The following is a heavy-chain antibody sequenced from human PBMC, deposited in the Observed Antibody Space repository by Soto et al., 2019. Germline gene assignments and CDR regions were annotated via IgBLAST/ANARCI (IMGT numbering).Heavy chain of an antibody. CDR2: IYHSGST. CDR3: ARDFPNTYGDYGSNWFDP. Sequence: QVQLQESGPGLVKPSGTLSLTCAVSGGSISSSNWWSWVHQPPGKGLEWIGEIYHSGSTNYNPSLKSRVTISVDKSKNQFSLKLSSVTAADTAVYYCARDFPNTYGDYGSNWFDPWGQGTLVTVSS. CDR1: GGSISSSNW. D-gene: IGHD4-17*01. J-gene: IGHJ5*02. V-gene: IGHV4-4*02.